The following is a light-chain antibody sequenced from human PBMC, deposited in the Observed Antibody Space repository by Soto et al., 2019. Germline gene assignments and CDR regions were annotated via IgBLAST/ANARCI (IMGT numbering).Light chain of an antibody. J-gene: IGLJ3*02. CDR1: SSNIGAGYD. Sequence: QSVPTQPPSVSGALGQRVTISCTGSSSNIGAGYDLHWYQHLPGTAPKLLIFVYTNRPSGVPDRFSGSKSGTSASLAINGLQAEDEADYYCQSYDTTVSGWVFGGGTKVTVL. CDR3: QSYDTTVSGWV. CDR2: VYT. V-gene: IGLV1-40*01.